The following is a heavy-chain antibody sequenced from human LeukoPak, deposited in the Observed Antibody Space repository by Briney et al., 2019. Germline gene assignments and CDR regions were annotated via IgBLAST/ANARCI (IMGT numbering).Heavy chain of an antibody. CDR1: GFTFSSYG. D-gene: IGHD3-22*01. J-gene: IGHJ4*02. V-gene: IGHV3-30*03. CDR3: AREDGGNYYDSSGLDY. CDR2: ISYDGSNK. Sequence: GGSLRLSCAASGFTFSSYGMHWVRQAPGKGLEWVAVISYDGSNKYYADSVKGRFTISRDNSKNTLYLQMNSLRAEDTAVYYCAREDGGNYYDSSGLDYWGQGTLVTVSS.